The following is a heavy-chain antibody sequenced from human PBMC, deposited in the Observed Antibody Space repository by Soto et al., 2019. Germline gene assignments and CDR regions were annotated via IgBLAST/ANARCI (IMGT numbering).Heavy chain of an antibody. D-gene: IGHD3-22*01. V-gene: IGHV1-69*02. J-gene: IGHJ6*02. CDR2: IIPILGIA. CDR1: GGTFSSYT. Sequence: QVQLVQSGAEVKKPGSSVKVSCKASGGTFSSYTISWVRQAPGQGLEWMGRIIPILGIANYAQKFQGRVTITADKSTTTPYMELSSLRSEDTAVYYCARLRDSHGMDVWGQGTTVTVSS. CDR3: ARLRDSHGMDV.